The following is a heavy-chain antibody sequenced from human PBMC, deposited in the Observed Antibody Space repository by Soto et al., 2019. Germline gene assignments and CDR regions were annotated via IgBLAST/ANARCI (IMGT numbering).Heavy chain of an antibody. D-gene: IGHD1-26*01. V-gene: IGHV4-30-2*01. CDR1: GGSISSGGYS. CDR3: AAGGGLPRYY. J-gene: IGHJ4*02. CDR2: IYHSGST. Sequence: QLQLQESGSGLVKPSQTLSLTCAVSGGSISSGGYSWSWIRQPPGKGLEWIGYIYHSGSTYYNPSLQRRVTISVARSKNPLSLKLSSVTAADTAVYYCAAGGGLPRYYWGQGTLVTVSS.